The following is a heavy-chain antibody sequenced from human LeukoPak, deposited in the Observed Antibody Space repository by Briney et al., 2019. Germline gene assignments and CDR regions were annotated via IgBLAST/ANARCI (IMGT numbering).Heavy chain of an antibody. Sequence: ASVKVSCKASGYTFTSYDINWARQATGQGPEWMGWMNPNSSDTGYVQKFQGRVTMTRNTSISTAYMELSSLRSEDTAVYYCARALGPFYQIDYWGQGTLVTVSS. D-gene: IGHD2-2*01. J-gene: IGHJ4*02. CDR2: MNPNSSDT. V-gene: IGHV1-8*01. CDR3: ARALGPFYQIDY. CDR1: GYTFTSYD.